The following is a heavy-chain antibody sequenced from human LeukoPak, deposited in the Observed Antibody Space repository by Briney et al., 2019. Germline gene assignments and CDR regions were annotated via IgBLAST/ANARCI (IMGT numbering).Heavy chain of an antibody. J-gene: IGHJ4*02. Sequence: PGGSLRLSCAASGFTFSSYAMSWVRQAPGKGLEWVSAISGSGGSTYYADSVKGRFTISRDNSKNTLYLQMNSLRAEDTAVYYCAKADYYDSSGYYLTDYWGQGTLVTVSS. CDR1: GFTFSSYA. V-gene: IGHV3-23*01. CDR3: AKADYYDSSGYYLTDY. D-gene: IGHD3-22*01. CDR2: ISGSGGST.